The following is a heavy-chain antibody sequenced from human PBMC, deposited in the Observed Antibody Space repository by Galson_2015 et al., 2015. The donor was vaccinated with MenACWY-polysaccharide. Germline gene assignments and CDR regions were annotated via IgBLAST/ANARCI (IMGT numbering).Heavy chain of an antibody. J-gene: IGHJ6*03. CDR3: ARSDYCSGDNCFREYYYYYMDV. Sequence: SLRLSCAASGFTFNIYVMHWVRQTPGKGLEWVAMISYDGSEKNYADSVKGRFTISRDNSKSTLYLQMNSLRPEDAAVYYCARSDYCSGDNCFREYYYYYMDVWGKGTTVTVSS. CDR2: ISYDGSEK. V-gene: IGHV3-30*04. CDR1: GFTFNIYV. D-gene: IGHD2-15*01.